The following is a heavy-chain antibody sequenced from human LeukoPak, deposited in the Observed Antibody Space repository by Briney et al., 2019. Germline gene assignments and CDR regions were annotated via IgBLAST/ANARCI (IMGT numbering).Heavy chain of an antibody. CDR1: GFTISSYW. CDR2: IKYDGSST. J-gene: IGHJ4*02. Sequence: PGGSLRLSCAASGFTISSYWMHWVRQAPGKGLVWVSRIKYDGSSTSYADSVRGRFTISRDTAKNTLYLQMNSLRAEDTAVYYCAKDRSGYYFDYWGQGTLVTVSS. V-gene: IGHV3-74*01. CDR3: AKDRSGYYFDY.